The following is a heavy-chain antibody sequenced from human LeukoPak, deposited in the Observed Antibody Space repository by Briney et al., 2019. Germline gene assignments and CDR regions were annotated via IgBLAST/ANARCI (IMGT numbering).Heavy chain of an antibody. V-gene: IGHV4-59*01. CDR3: ARSRTAMVNDAFDI. J-gene: IGHJ3*02. Sequence: SETLSLTCAVYGGSISSYYWSWIRQPPGKGLEWIGYIYYSGSTNYNPSLKSRVTISVDTSKNQFSLKLSSVTAADTAVYYCARSRTAMVNDAFDIWGQGTMVTVSS. D-gene: IGHD5-18*01. CDR2: IYYSGST. CDR1: GGSISSYY.